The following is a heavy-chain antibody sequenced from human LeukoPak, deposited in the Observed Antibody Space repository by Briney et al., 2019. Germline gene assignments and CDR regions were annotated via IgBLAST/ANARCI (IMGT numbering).Heavy chain of an antibody. CDR2: ISGSGGST. Sequence: GGSLRLSCAASGFTFSSYAMSWVRQAPGKGLEWVSAISGSGGSTYYADSVKGRFTISRDNAKNSLYLQMNSLRAEDTAVYYCARDTLRIVGANYFDYWGQGTLVTVSS. D-gene: IGHD1-26*01. CDR3: ARDTLRIVGANYFDY. V-gene: IGHV3-23*01. J-gene: IGHJ4*02. CDR1: GFTFSSYA.